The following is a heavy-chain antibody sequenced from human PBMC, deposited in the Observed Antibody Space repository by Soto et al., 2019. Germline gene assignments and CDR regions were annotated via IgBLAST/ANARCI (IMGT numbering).Heavy chain of an antibody. Sequence: QVQLVQSGAEVKKPESSVKVSCKAPGGTFSTYAISWVRQAPGQGLEWMGGIIPMFGTANYAQRFQDRVTITAYESTNTVYMELSRLRSEDTAVYFCARGIQLWLRRINNGYSGWGQGTLVTVSS. CDR1: GGTFSTYA. D-gene: IGHD5-18*01. CDR3: ARGIQLWLRRINNGYSG. J-gene: IGHJ4*02. CDR2: IIPMFGTA. V-gene: IGHV1-69*12.